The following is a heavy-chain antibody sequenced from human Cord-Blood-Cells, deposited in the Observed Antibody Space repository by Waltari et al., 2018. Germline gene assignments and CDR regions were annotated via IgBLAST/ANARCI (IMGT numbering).Heavy chain of an antibody. CDR2: INPSGST. V-gene: IGHV4-34*01. D-gene: IGHD6-13*01. Sequence: QVQLQQWGAGLLKPSETLSLTCAVYGGSFSGYYWSWIRQPPGKGLEWIGEINPSGSTNYNPSLKSRVTISVDTSKNQFSLKLSSVTAADTAVYYCARVPIWYLAAAGDYWGQGTLVTVSS. CDR3: ARVPIWYLAAAGDY. CDR1: GGSFSGYY. J-gene: IGHJ4*02.